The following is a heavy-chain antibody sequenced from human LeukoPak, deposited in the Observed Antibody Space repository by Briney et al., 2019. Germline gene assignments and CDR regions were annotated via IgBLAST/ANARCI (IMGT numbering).Heavy chain of an antibody. CDR1: GGSISSYY. CDR3: ARGDGDYNDY. CDR2: IYYSGSA. V-gene: IGHV4-59*01. Sequence: SETLSLTCTVSGGSISSYYWSWIRQPPGKGLERIGYIYYSGSANYNPSLKSRVTISVDTSKNQFSLKLSSVTAADTAVYYCARGDGDYNDYWGQGTLVTVSS. J-gene: IGHJ4*02. D-gene: IGHD4-17*01.